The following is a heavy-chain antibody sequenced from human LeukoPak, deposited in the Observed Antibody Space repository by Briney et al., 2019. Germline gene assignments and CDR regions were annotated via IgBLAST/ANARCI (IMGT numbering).Heavy chain of an antibody. Sequence: GGSLRLSCAASGFTFSSYAMSWVRQAPGKGLESVSAISGSGGSTYYADSVKGRFTISRDNSKNTLYLQMNSLRAEDTAVYYCAKRYYYDSSGYDYWGQGTLVTVSS. J-gene: IGHJ4*02. D-gene: IGHD3-22*01. CDR2: ISGSGGST. CDR3: AKRYYYDSSGYDY. CDR1: GFTFSSYA. V-gene: IGHV3-23*01.